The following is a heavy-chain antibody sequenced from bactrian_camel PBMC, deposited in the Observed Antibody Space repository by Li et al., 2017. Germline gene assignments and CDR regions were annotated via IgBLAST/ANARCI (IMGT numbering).Heavy chain of an antibody. D-gene: IGHD4*01. CDR2: INKGGYTT. V-gene: IGHV3S40*01. Sequence: VQLVESGGGLVQPGGSLTLSCAASGFAFSSFAMGWVRQAPGKGLEWVSSINKGGYTTYYPDSVKGRFTITRDNAKNMVWLQMNSLKPEDTAVYYCAASGNYQYTDYDYTYWGQGTQVTVS. CDR1: GFAFSSFA. J-gene: IGHJ4*01. CDR3: AASGNYQYTDYDYTY.